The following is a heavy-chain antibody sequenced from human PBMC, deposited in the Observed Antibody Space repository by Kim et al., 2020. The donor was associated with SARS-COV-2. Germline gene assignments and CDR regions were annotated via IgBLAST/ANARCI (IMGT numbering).Heavy chain of an antibody. J-gene: IGHJ6*02. Sequence: DPVKGRVTISSDNAKNSLYLQMNSLRAEDTALYYCAKDALRLYYYGMDVWGQGTTLTVSS. CDR3: AKDALRLYYYGMDV. V-gene: IGHV3-9*01.